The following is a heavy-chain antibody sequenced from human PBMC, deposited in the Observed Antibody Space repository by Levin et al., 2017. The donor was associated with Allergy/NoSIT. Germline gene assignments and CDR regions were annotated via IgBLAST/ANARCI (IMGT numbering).Heavy chain of an antibody. V-gene: IGHV3-64D*06. CDR2: ITDSGGST. Sequence: QTGGSLRLSCSASGFTFSTYAMYWVRQAPGKGLEYVSAITDSGGSTYYAGSVKGRFTISRDNSKNTLYLQMSSLRAEDTAVYYCVRGSAVAGTWGDYWGQGTLVTVSS. CDR3: VRGSAVAGTWGDY. D-gene: IGHD6-19*01. CDR1: GFTFSTYA. J-gene: IGHJ4*02.